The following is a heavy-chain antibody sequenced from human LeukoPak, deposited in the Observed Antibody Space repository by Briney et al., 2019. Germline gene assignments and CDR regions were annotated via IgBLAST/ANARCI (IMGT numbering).Heavy chain of an antibody. CDR1: GGSISSSSYY. V-gene: IGHV4-39*01. CDR2: IYYSGST. CDR3: ACIAAAGNFRN. D-gene: IGHD6-13*01. J-gene: IGHJ4*02. Sequence: SETLSLTCTVSGGSISSSSYYRGWIRQPPGKGLEWIGSIYYSGSTYYNPSLKSRVTISVDTSKNQFSLKLSSVTAADTAVYYCACIAAAGNFRNWGQGTLVTVSS.